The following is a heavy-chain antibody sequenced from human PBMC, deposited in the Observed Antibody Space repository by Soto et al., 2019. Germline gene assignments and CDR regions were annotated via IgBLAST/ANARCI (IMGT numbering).Heavy chain of an antibody. CDR1: GGSITSSSYY. CDR3: ARQRTTVVTQAYFDH. V-gene: IGHV4-39*01. J-gene: IGHJ4*02. CDR2: IYYSGRS. D-gene: IGHD4-17*01. Sequence: PSETLSLTCTVSGGSITSSSYYWGWIRQPPGKGLEWIGGIYYSGRSYYNPSLKSRVTMSVDTSKNQFSQTLNSVTAADAAVYYCARQRTTVVTQAYFDHWGQGTLVPVSS.